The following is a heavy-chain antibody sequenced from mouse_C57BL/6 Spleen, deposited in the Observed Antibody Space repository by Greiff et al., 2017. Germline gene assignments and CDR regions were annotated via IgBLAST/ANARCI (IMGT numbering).Heavy chain of an antibody. V-gene: IGHV2-2*01. D-gene: IGHD1-1*01. CDR3: ARKDGSDAWFAY. CDR1: GFSLTSYG. J-gene: IGHJ3*01. Sequence: QVQLKESGPGLVQPSQSLSITCTVSGFSLTSYGVHWVRQSPGKGLEWLGVIWSGGSTDYNAAFISRLSISKDNSKSQVFFKMNSLQADDTAIYYCARKDGSDAWFAYWGQGTLVTVSA. CDR2: IWSGGST.